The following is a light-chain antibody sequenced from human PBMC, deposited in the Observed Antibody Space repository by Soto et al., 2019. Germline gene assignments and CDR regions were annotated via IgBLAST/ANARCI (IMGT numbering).Light chain of an antibody. CDR2: GAS. CDR1: QSVSSSY. Sequence: EIVLTQSPGTLSLSPGERATLSCRASQSVSSSYLAWYQQKPGRAPRLLVYGASIRATGIPDRFSGSGSGTDLTLTISRVEPEDFAVYYCQHYGSSPFTFGPGTRVDIK. J-gene: IGKJ3*01. CDR3: QHYGSSPFT. V-gene: IGKV3-20*01.